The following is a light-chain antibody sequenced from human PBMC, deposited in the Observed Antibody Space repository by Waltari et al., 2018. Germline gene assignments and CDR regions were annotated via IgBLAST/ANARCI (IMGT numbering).Light chain of an antibody. Sequence: QSVLTQPPSASGTPGQRVTISCSGGSSNIGSNTVTWYQDLPGTAPKLLIYSDGQRPSGVPDRFSGSRSGTSGYRAISGLQSEDEADYYCALWDDSLNAWIFGGGTRLTVL. CDR2: SDG. CDR1: SSNIGSNT. V-gene: IGLV1-44*01. CDR3: ALWDDSLNAWI. J-gene: IGLJ3*02.